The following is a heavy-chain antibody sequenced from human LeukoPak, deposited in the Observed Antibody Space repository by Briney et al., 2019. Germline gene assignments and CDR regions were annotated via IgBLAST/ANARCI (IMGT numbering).Heavy chain of an antibody. V-gene: IGHV3-21*01. J-gene: IGHJ4*02. CDR3: ARGLQWFLDY. Sequence: GGSLRLSCAASGFTFGSYSMNWVRQAPGKGLEWVSSISSSSSYIYYADSVKGRFTISRDNAKNSLYLQMNSLRAEDTAVYYCARGLQWFLDYWGQGTLVTVSS. CDR1: GFTFGSYS. D-gene: IGHD3-3*01. CDR2: ISSSSSYI.